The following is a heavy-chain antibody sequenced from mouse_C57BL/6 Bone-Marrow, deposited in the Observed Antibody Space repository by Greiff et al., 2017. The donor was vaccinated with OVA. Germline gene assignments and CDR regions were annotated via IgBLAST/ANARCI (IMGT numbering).Heavy chain of an antibody. D-gene: IGHD2-3*01. CDR1: GYSFTGYF. J-gene: IGHJ4*01. Sequence: EVQLQQSGPELVKPGDSVKISCEASGYSFTGYFMNWVMQSHGKSLEWIGRINPYNGDTFYNQKFKGKATLTVDKSSSTAHMELRSLTSEDSAVYYCARSYDGYYLYYAMDYWGQGTSVTVSS. V-gene: IGHV1-20*01. CDR3: ARSYDGYYLYYAMDY. CDR2: INPYNGDT.